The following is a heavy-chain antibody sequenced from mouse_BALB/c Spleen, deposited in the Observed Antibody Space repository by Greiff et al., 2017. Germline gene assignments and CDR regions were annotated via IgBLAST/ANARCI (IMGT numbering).Heavy chain of an antibody. J-gene: IGHJ3*01. CDR1: GYTFTDYW. Sequence: VQLQQPGAELVMPGASVKMSCKASGYTFTDYWMHWVKQRPGQGLEWIGAIDTSDSYTSYNQKFKGKATLTVDESSSTAYMQLSSLTSEDSAVDYCAQRGRQAYWGQGTLVTVSA. CDR2: IDTSDSYT. D-gene: IGHD4-1*02. V-gene: IGHV1-69*01. CDR3: AQRGRQAY.